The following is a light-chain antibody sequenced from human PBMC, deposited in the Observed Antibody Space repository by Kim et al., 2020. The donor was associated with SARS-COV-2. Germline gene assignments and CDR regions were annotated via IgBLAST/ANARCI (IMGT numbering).Light chain of an antibody. CDR3: SSYTSSSTYV. CDR2: DVS. CDR1: YDY. J-gene: IGLJ1*01. V-gene: IGLV2-14*04. Sequence: YDYVSWYQQQPGNATNLMIYDVSKRPSGISSRFSGSTCGTAASLTTSGLQAEDEADYYRSSYTSSSTYVFGTGTKVTVL.